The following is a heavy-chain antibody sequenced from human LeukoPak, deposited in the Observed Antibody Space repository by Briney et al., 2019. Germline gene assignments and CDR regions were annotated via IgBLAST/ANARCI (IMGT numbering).Heavy chain of an antibody. V-gene: IGHV3-30*02. CDR2: IRYDGNNK. Sequence: GGSLRLSCAASGFTFSRFGIHWVRQAPGKGLECVAFIRYDGNNKYYADSVKGRFTISRNNSKSTLFPQMNSPRAEDTAVYYCAKDRDYGDYVFDYWGQGTLVTVSS. CDR3: AKDRDYGDYVFDY. CDR1: GFTFSRFG. J-gene: IGHJ4*02. D-gene: IGHD4-17*01.